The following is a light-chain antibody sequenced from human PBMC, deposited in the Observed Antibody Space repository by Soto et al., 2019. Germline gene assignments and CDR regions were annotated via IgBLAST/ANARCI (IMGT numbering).Light chain of an antibody. Sequence: DIPMTQSPSSLSANIGDRVTISCRASQGIIDYVAWFQQKPGKAPKLLIYAASTLHSGVPSRFSGSGAGTDFTLTINSLQPEDVATYYCQKYNTAPQTFGQGTKVEI. CDR2: AAS. CDR1: QGIIDY. J-gene: IGKJ1*01. V-gene: IGKV1-27*01. CDR3: QKYNTAPQT.